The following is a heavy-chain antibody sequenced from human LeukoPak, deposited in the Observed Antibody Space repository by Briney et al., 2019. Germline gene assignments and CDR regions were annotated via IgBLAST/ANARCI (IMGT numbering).Heavy chain of an antibody. J-gene: IGHJ4*02. V-gene: IGHV3-23*01. Sequence: GGSLRLSCAASGFTFTNYAMSWVRQTPGKGLEWVAATVGSRPDTYHADSVKGRFTVSRDNSRNTLYLQMNSLRPEDTAVYYCAKGGASVTRYVDYWGRGTLVTVSS. CDR2: TVGSRPDT. D-gene: IGHD4-17*01. CDR1: GFTFTNYA. CDR3: AKGGASVTRYVDY.